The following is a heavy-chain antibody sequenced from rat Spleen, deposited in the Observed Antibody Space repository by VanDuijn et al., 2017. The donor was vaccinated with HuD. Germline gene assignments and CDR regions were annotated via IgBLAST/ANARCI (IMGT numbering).Heavy chain of an antibody. CDR1: GITFNNYW. CDR2: IANTGGTT. D-gene: IGHD1-9*01. V-gene: IGHV5-31*01. J-gene: IGHJ2*01. Sequence: EVQLVESGGGLVQPGRSMKLSCVASGITFNNYWMTWIRQAPGKGLEWVASIANTGGTTYYPDSLKGRFTISRDNAKSTLYLQMNSLRSEDTASYYCVRHGYTRYYFDYWGQGVMVTVSS. CDR3: VRHGYTRYYFDY.